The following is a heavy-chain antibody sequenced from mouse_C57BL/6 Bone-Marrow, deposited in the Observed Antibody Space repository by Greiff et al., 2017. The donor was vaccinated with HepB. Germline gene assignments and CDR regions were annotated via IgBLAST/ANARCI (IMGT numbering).Heavy chain of an antibody. Sequence: QVQLQQSGPELVKPGASVKISCKASGYAFSSSWMNWVKQRPGKGLEWMGRIYPGDGDTNYNGKFKGKATLTADKSSSTAYMQHSSLTSEDSAVYFCARGEDSSGYQFAYWGQGTLVTVSA. CDR1: GYAFSSSW. J-gene: IGHJ3*01. CDR3: ARGEDSSGYQFAY. V-gene: IGHV1-82*01. CDR2: IYPGDGDT. D-gene: IGHD3-2*02.